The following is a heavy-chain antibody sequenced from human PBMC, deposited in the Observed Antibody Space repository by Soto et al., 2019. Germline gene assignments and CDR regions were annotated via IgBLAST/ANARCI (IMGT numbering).Heavy chain of an antibody. J-gene: IGHJ4*02. CDR3: VADRGYGHASVPYS. CDR2: ISYDGSLQ. CDR1: GFAFSSYG. D-gene: IGHD5-18*01. Sequence: QAQLVESGGGVVQPGRSLRLSCAASGFAFSSYGMHWVRQAPGTGLEWVAVISYDGSLQHYADSVKGRFTISRDNSKNLVIMQISRLRAEDTAVYYCVADRGYGHASVPYSWGQGTLVSVSS. V-gene: IGHV3-30*03.